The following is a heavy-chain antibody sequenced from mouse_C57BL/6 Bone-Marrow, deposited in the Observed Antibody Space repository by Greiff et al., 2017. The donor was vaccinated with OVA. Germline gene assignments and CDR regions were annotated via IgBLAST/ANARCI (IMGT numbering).Heavy chain of an antibody. Sequence: QVQLQQPGAELVRPGSSVKLSCKASGYTFTSYWMHWVKQRPIQGLEWIGNIDPSDSETHYNQKFKDKATLTVDKSSSTADMQLSILTSEDAAVYDCAKYYDDLLFDYWGQGTTLTVSS. V-gene: IGHV1-52*01. D-gene: IGHD2-13*01. J-gene: IGHJ2*01. CDR2: IDPSDSET. CDR1: GYTFTSYW. CDR3: AKYYDDLLFDY.